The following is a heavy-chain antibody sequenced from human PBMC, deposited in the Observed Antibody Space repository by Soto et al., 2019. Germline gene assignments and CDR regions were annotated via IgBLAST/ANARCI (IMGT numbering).Heavy chain of an antibody. D-gene: IGHD4-17*01. CDR1: GYSFTSYW. V-gene: IGHV5-10-1*01. CDR3: ARATHGDYVRSDYYYGMDV. Sequence: GESLKISCKGSGYSFTSYWISWVRQMPGKGLEWMGRIDPSDSYTNYSPSFQGHVTISADKSISTAYLQWSSLKASDTAMYYCARATHGDYVRSDYYYGMDVWGQGTTVTVSS. J-gene: IGHJ6*02. CDR2: IDPSDSYT.